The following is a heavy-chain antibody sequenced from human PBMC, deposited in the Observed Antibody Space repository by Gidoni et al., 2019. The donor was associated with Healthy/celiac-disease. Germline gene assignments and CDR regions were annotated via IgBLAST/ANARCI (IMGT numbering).Heavy chain of an antibody. CDR3: AREGDSSWFDP. Sequence: YGGSTNYNPSLKSRVTISVDTSKNQFSLKLSSVTAADTAVYYCAREGDSSWFDPWGQGTLVTVSS. V-gene: IGHV4-59*12. J-gene: IGHJ5*02. D-gene: IGHD2-21*02. CDR2: YGGST.